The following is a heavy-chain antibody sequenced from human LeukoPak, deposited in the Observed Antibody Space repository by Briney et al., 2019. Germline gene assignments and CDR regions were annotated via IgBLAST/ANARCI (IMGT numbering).Heavy chain of an antibody. CDR3: ARYDYDSSGYFPFDY. CDR2: IWNDGSNE. CDR1: GFTFSSYG. Sequence: PGGSLRLSCTTSGFTFSSYGMHWVRQAPGKGLEWVAVIWNDGSNEYYADSVKGRFTISRDNSKNTLYLQMNSLRAEDTAVYYCARYDYDSSGYFPFDYWGQGTLVTVSS. V-gene: IGHV3-33*01. D-gene: IGHD3-22*01. J-gene: IGHJ4*02.